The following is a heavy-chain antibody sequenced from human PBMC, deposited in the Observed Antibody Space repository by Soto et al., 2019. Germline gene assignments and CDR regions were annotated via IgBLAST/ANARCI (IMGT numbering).Heavy chain of an antibody. CDR2: ISVSGDSR. CDR3: XTIFRYGDPEY. Sequence: EVQLLESGGGLVQPGGSLRLSCATSGFTFSSYAMSWVRQAPVKGLEWVSGISVSGDSRYDADSVKGRFTISRDNSKSTLYLQMNSLRAEXTAXYYXXTIFRYGDPEYWGQGVLVTVSS. D-gene: IGHD2-21*02. J-gene: IGHJ4*02. CDR1: GFTFSSYA. V-gene: IGHV3-23*01.